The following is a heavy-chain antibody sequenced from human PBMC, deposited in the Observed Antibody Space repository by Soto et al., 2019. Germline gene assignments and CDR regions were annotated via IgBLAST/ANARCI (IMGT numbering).Heavy chain of an antibody. D-gene: IGHD4-17*01. J-gene: IGHJ6*02. CDR3: ARRVDYGTYFYYGLDV. CDR2: IYYSGST. V-gene: IGHV4-61*01. Sequence: QVQLQESDPGLMKPSDTLSLICTVSGGSVSSVKSYWSWIRQPPGKGLEWIGYIYYSGSTNYNPSLKGRVSISLDTSKNQFSLKLTSVTAADTAVYYCARRVDYGTYFYYGLDVWGQGTTVTVSS. CDR1: GGSVSSVKSY.